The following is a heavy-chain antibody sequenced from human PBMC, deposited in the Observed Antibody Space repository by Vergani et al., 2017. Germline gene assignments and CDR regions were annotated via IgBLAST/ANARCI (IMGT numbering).Heavy chain of an antibody. CDR3: ARSHSRGYYDSSGYYDD. D-gene: IGHD3-22*01. CDR1: GFNFTSYG. J-gene: IGHJ4*02. Sequence: QVQLVQSGAEVKTPGASVKVSCKASGFNFTSYGISWVRQAPGQGLEWMGWISAYNGNTNYAQKLQGRVTMTTDTSTSTACMELRSLRSDDTAVYYCARSHSRGYYDSSGYYDDWGQGTLVTVSS. V-gene: IGHV1-18*01. CDR2: ISAYNGNT.